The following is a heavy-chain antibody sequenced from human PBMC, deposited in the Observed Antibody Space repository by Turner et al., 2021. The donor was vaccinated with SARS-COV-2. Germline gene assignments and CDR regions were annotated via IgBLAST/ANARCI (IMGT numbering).Heavy chain of an antibody. V-gene: IGHV3-53*01. Sequence: EVQLVESGGGLIQRGGSLRFSCAASGLTVSRNYMSWVRQAPGKGLEWVSVIYSGGSTYYADSVKGRFTISRDNSKNTLYLQMNSLRAEDTAVYYCARDLMEVGGMDVWGQGTTVTVSS. CDR3: ARDLMEVGGMDV. D-gene: IGHD3-3*01. CDR2: IYSGGST. CDR1: GLTVSRNY. J-gene: IGHJ6*02.